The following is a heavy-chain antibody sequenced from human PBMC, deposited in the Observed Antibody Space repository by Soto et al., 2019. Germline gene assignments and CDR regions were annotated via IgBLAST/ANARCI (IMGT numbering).Heavy chain of an antibody. CDR1: GYTFTSYD. J-gene: IGHJ4*02. Sequence: GASVKVSCKASGYTFTSYDINWVRQATGRGLEWMGWMNPNSGNTGYAQKFQGRVTMTRNTSISTAYMELSSLRSEDTAVYYCARGISRFLSKPIGYWGQGTLVTVSS. D-gene: IGHD3-3*01. CDR2: MNPNSGNT. CDR3: ARGISRFLSKPIGY. V-gene: IGHV1-8*01.